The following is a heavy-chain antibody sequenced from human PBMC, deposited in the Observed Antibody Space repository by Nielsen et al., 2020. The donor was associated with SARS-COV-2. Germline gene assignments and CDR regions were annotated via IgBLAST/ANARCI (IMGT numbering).Heavy chain of an antibody. J-gene: IGHJ4*02. Sequence: GESLKISCAASGFTFSSYWMQWVRQAPGKGLVWVSRIDSGGTSTSNADSVKGRFTISRDNAKNTLYLQMNSLRAEDTAVYLCVRAINGDYWGQGTLVTVSS. CDR3: VRAINGDY. CDR2: IDSGGTST. V-gene: IGHV3-74*01. CDR1: GFTFSSYW.